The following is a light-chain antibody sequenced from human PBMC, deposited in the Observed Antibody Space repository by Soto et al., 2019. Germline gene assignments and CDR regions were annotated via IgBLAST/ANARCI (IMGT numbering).Light chain of an antibody. CDR2: LGS. CDR1: QSLLHSNGYNY. J-gene: IGKJ4*01. Sequence: DIVMTQSPLSLPVTPGEPASISCRSSQSLLHSNGYNYLDWYLQRPGQSPQLLIYLGSNRASGVPDRFSGSGSGTDFTLKISRVEAEDVGVYYFMQTLQSPPLPFGGGTKVEIK. V-gene: IGKV2-28*01. CDR3: MQTLQSPPLP.